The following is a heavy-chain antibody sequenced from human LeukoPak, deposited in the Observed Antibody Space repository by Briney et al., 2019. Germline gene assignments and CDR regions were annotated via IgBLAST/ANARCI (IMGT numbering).Heavy chain of an antibody. CDR1: GFTFSSYSMN. D-gene: IGHD3-9*01. CDR3: ARLLLDPRNHFDWPYYFDY. Sequence: GSLRLSCAASGFTFSSYSMNWVRQPPGKGLEWIGSIYYSGSTYYNPSLKSRVTISVDTSKNQFSLKLSSVTAADTAVYYCARLLLDPRNHFDWPYYFDYWGQGTLVTVSS. J-gene: IGHJ4*02. V-gene: IGHV4-39*01. CDR2: IYYSGST.